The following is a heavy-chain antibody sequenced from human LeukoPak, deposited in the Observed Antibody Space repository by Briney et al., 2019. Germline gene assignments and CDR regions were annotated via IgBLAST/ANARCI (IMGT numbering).Heavy chain of an antibody. V-gene: IGHV1-24*01. J-gene: IGHJ5*02. CDR1: GYTITGYY. Sequence: ASVKVSCKASGYTITGYYMHWVRQAPGKGLEWMGGFDPEDGETIYAQKFQGRVTMTEDTSTDTAYMELSSLRSEDTAVYYCATSRPEYHYDILTGYHYRNWFDPWGQGTLVTVSS. CDR2: FDPEDGET. CDR3: ATSRPEYHYDILTGYHYRNWFDP. D-gene: IGHD3-9*01.